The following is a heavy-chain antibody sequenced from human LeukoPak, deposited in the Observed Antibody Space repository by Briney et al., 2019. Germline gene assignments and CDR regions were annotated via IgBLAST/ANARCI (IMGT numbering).Heavy chain of an antibody. V-gene: IGHV4-38-2*02. CDR3: ARVVGVPAAIYTVFDY. CDR1: GYSISSGYY. CDR2: IYHSGST. J-gene: IGHJ4*02. Sequence: PSETLSLTCTVSGYSISSGYYWGWIRQPPGKGLEWIGSIYHSGSTYYNPSLESRVTISVDTSKNQFSLKLSSVTAADTAVYYCARVVGVPAAIYTVFDYWGQGTLVTVSS. D-gene: IGHD2-2*02.